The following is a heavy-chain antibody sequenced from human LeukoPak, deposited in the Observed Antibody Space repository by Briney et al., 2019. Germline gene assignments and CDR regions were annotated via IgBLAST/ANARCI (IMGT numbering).Heavy chain of an antibody. J-gene: IGHJ4*02. D-gene: IGHD3-16*02. CDR3: ARGPRHYDYVWGSYRTLVYFDY. CDR2: IYYSGST. V-gene: IGHV4-39*07. Sequence: PSETLSLTCTVSGGSISSSSWSWIRQPPGKGLEWIGSIYYSGSTYYNPSLKSRVTISVDTSKNQFSLKLSSVTAADTAVYYCARGPRHYDYVWGSYRTLVYFDYWGQGTLVTVSS. CDR1: GGSISSSS.